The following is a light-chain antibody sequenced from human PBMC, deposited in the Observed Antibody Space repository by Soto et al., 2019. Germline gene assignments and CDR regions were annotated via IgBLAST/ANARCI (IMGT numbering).Light chain of an antibody. J-gene: IGKJ4*01. CDR3: QQYGTSVLT. CDR1: ENVASSH. Sequence: ENVLTQSPGTLSLSPGEGATLSCRASENVASSHLAWYQQKPGQAPRLLISGASNRATGIPDRFSGSGSGTDITLTISRLEPEDFAVYYCQQYGTSVLTFGGGTKVEIK. CDR2: GAS. V-gene: IGKV3-20*01.